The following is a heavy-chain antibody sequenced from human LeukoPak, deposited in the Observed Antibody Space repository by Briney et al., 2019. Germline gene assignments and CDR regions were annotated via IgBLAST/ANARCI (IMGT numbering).Heavy chain of an antibody. CDR2: IFYSGST. V-gene: IGHV4-39*07. CDR3: ARRGRIVVVTAILSWFDP. Sequence: SETLSLTCTVSSGSISTSNYYWGWVRQPPGKALEWIGNIFYSGSTYYSPSLKSRVTISLDTSKNQFSLKLSSVTAADTAVYYCARRGRIVVVTAILSWFDPWGQGTLVTVSS. D-gene: IGHD2-21*02. J-gene: IGHJ5*02. CDR1: SGSISTSNYY.